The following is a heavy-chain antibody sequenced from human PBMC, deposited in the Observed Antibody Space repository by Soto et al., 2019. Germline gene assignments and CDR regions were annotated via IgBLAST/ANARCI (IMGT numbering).Heavy chain of an antibody. CDR3: ARHSSPYSYSDWFDP. CDR2: ISYSETT. V-gene: IGHV4-39*01. D-gene: IGHD1-26*01. CDR1: GGSVSSPGFH. J-gene: IGHJ5*02. Sequence: QLQLHESGPRLVKPSETLSLTCTVSGGSVSSPGFHWGWIRQPPGKGLQWVGTISYSETTYSNPSLKRRVTISVDTSKTQFSLKLSSVTAADTAVYYCARHSSPYSYSDWFDPWGQGTLVTVSS.